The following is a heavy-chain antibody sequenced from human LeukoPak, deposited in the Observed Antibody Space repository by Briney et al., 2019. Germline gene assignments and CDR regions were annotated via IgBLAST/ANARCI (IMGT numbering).Heavy chain of an antibody. CDR1: GGSISSYY. J-gene: IGHJ5*02. D-gene: IGHD4-11*01. V-gene: IGHV4-4*09. Sequence: SETLSLTCTVSGGSISSYYWSWIRQPPGKGLEWIGYIYTSGSTNYNPSLKSRVTISVDTSKNQFSLKLSSVTAAGTAVYYCARLHLNNNWFDPWGQGTLVTVSS. CDR2: IYTSGST. CDR3: ARLHLNNNWFDP.